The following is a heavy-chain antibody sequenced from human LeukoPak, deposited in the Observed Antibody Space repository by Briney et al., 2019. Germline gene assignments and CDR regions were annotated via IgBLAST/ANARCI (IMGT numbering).Heavy chain of an antibody. CDR2: IYYSGST. J-gene: IGHJ4*02. V-gene: IGHV4-39*01. D-gene: IGHD4-17*01. Sequence: SETLSLTCTVPGGSISSSSYYWGWIRQPPGKGLEWIGSIYYSGSTYYNPSLKSRVTISVDTSKNQFSLKLSSVTAADTAVYYCARHVTTVTTFDYWGQGTLVTVSS. CDR3: ARHVTTVTTFDY. CDR1: GGSISSSSYY.